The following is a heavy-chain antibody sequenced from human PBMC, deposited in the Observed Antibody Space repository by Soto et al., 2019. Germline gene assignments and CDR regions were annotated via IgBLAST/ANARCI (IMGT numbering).Heavy chain of an antibody. Sequence: GGSRRLSWVASGVSFRNYGFHWGRQTPGKGQEWVAVIPDDGSYQYYRDSVKGRFTISRDNWRSTLYLQMNSLRAEDTGVYYCVKDDDNDDNGLYYWAQGTLVTVSS. CDR1: GVSFRNYG. D-gene: IGHD1-1*01. CDR3: VKDDDNDDNGLYY. V-gene: IGHV3-30*02. CDR2: IPDDGSYQ. J-gene: IGHJ4*02.